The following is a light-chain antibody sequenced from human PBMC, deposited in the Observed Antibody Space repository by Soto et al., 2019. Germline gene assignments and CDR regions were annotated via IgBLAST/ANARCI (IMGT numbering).Light chain of an antibody. V-gene: IGLV1-40*01. CDR3: QSYASSPSADFV. CDR1: RSNIGAGFD. Sequence: QSVLTQPRSVSGAPGQRGTISCTGDRSNIGAGFDVHWYVQLPGAAPKLLIYGNTNRPSGVPDRFSGSKSGTSASLAITGLLAEDESEYDGQSYASSPSADFVFGTGTKVTVL. J-gene: IGLJ1*01. CDR2: GNT.